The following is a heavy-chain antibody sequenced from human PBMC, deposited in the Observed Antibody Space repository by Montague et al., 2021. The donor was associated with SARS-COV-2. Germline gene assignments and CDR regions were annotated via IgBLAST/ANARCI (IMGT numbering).Heavy chain of an antibody. J-gene: IGHJ2*01. Sequence: TLSLTRTLSGGSISSGGYYWSWIRQHPGKGLEWIGYIYYSGSTYYNPSLKSRVTISVDTSKNQFSLKMSSVTAADTAVYYCARSPEPMIILIITSLNWYFDLWGRGTLVTVSS. CDR2: IYYSGST. CDR1: GGSISSGGYY. V-gene: IGHV4-31*03. D-gene: IGHD3-22*01. CDR3: ARSPEPMIILIITSLNWYFDL.